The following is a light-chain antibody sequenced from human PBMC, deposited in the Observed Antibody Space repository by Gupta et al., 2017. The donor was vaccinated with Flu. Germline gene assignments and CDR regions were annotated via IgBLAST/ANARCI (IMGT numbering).Light chain of an antibody. J-gene: IGLJ3*02. CDR1: NIGSKS. CDR2: DDS. V-gene: IGLV3-21*02. Sequence: SFVLTQPPSMSVAPGQTARIPCGGTNIGSKSVHWYQQKSGQAPVVVVFDDSDRPAGVPERFSCSNSGNTDTLSISRVEAGEEAAYDCQLWDDGSDNPVVFGGGTKLTVL. CDR3: QLWDDGSDNPVV.